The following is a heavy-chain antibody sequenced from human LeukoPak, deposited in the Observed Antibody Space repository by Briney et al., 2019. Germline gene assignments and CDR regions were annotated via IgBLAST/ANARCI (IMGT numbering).Heavy chain of an antibody. Sequence: PGGSLRLSCVASGFTFSNYAMSWVRQAPGKGLEWVGFIRSKAYGGTTEYAASVKGRFTISRDDSKSIAYLQMNSLKTEDTAVYYCTRVLYYYDSSGYYYVDWFDPWGQGTLVTVSS. CDR3: TRVLYYYDSSGYYYVDWFDP. J-gene: IGHJ5*02. D-gene: IGHD3-22*01. V-gene: IGHV3-49*04. CDR1: GFTFSNYA. CDR2: IRSKAYGGTT.